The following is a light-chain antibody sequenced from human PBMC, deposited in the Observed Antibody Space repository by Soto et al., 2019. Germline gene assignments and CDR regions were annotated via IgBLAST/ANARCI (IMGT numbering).Light chain of an antibody. Sequence: EIVLTQSPGTLSLSPWEIATLSCRASQSVSNNYLAWYQQKPGQAPRLLIYDASSRATGIPDRFSGSGSGTEFTLTISSLQSEDFAVYYCQQYNKWPPITFGQGTRLEIK. CDR3: QQYNKWPPIT. CDR2: DAS. J-gene: IGKJ5*01. V-gene: IGKV3D-15*01. CDR1: QSVSNN.